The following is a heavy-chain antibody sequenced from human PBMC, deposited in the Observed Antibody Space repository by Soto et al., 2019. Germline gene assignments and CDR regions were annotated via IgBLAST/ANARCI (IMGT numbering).Heavy chain of an antibody. CDR1: AFTFRSYR. J-gene: IGHJ4*02. Sequence: WGSLRLSGAASAFTFRSYRMHLVRQAPGNGLDWVAVLWYDGSNKYYADSVKGRFTICRDNSKNTLYLQMNSLRAEDTAVYYCGRDRLPVADTPDYWGQGTLVNVSS. CDR2: LWYDGSNK. D-gene: IGHD2-15*01. CDR3: GRDRLPVADTPDY. V-gene: IGHV3-33*01.